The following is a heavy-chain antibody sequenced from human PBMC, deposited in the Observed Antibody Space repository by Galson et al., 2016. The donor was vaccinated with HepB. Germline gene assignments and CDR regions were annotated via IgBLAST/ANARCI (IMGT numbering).Heavy chain of an antibody. CDR2: IFSGGST. V-gene: IGHV3-53*01. J-gene: IGHJ5*02. D-gene: IGHD3-10*01. Sequence: SLRLSCAASGFTVSSDYMNWVRQAPGKGLQWVSVIFSGGSTYYADSVKGRFTISRDNSKNTLHLQMNSLRAEDTAVYYCARDGEYYYGSGSYAETWGQGTLVTGAS. CDR3: ARDGEYYYGSGSYAET. CDR1: GFTVSSDY.